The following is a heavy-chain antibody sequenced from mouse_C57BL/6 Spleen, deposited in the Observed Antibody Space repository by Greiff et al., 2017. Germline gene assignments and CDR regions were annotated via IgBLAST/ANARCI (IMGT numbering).Heavy chain of an antibody. J-gene: IGHJ1*03. V-gene: IGHV5-9-1*02. Sequence: EVQRVESGEGLVKPGGSLKLSCAASGFTFSSYAMSWVRQTPEKRLEWVAYISSGGDYIYYADTVKGRFTISRDNARNTLYLQMSSLKSEDTAMYYCTRDQFYDGYYVWYFDVWGTGTTVTVSS. CDR2: ISSGGDYI. D-gene: IGHD2-3*01. CDR3: TRDQFYDGYYVWYFDV. CDR1: GFTFSSYA.